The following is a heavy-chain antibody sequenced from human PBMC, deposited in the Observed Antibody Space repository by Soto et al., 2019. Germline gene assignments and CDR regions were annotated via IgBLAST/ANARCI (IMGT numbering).Heavy chain of an antibody. D-gene: IGHD5-12*01. CDR3: VRDPGGWGGWLPVDY. J-gene: IGHJ4*02. Sequence: QVQLVQSEAVVRKPGASVKVSCKASGYTFNSYGISWVRQAPGQGLQWMGWISVHDGKTKYAQKDEGRLILTADTSTTTVYLDLGSLRSDDTAVYYCVRDPGGWGGWLPVDYWGQGNLLTVSS. CDR1: GYTFNSYG. V-gene: IGHV1-18*01. CDR2: ISVHDGKT.